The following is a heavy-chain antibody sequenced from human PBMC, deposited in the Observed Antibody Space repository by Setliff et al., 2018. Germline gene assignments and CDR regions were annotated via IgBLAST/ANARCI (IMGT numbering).Heavy chain of an antibody. CDR1: GFTFSRYS. V-gene: IGHV3-66*02. CDR3: ARDNKRGIGGY. J-gene: IGHJ4*02. CDR2: IYRGDSP. D-gene: IGHD1-1*01. Sequence: GGSLRLSCVGSGFTFSRYSMNWVRQAPGKGLEWVAMIYRGDSPYYADSVKGRFTISRDNSKNMVFLQMNSLRPEDTAVYYCARDNKRGIGGYWGQGTLVTVSS.